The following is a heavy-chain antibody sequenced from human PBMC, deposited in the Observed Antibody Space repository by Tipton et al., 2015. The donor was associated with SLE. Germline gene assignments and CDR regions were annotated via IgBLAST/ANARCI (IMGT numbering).Heavy chain of an antibody. J-gene: IGHJ3*02. Sequence: SLRLSCAASEFTFSSYAMSWVRQAPGKGLEWVSAISGSGGSTYYADSVKGRFTISRDNSKNTLYLQMNSLRAKDTAVYYCAKEGYYGSGTRDAFDIWGQGTMVTVSS. CDR2: ISGSGGST. D-gene: IGHD3-10*01. V-gene: IGHV3-23*01. CDR3: AKEGYYGSGTRDAFDI. CDR1: EFTFSSYA.